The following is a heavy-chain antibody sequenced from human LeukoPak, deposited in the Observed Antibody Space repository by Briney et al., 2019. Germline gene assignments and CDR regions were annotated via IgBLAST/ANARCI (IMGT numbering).Heavy chain of an antibody. D-gene: IGHD3-3*01. CDR2: IKGKTAAGAP. CDR3: ITGDYDFWSGFYSPNHYFDY. CDR1: GVTLTSAW. Sequence: GGSLRLSCAVSGVTLTSAWMSWVRQAPGKGLEWVGRIKGKTAAGAPDYVASVKGRFTISRDDSKNTLFLQMNSLKTEDTAVYYCITGDYDFWSGFYSPNHYFDYWGQGTLVTVSS. V-gene: IGHV3-15*01. J-gene: IGHJ4*02.